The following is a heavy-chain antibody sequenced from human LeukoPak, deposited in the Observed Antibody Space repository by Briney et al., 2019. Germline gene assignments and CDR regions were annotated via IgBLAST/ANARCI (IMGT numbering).Heavy chain of an antibody. Sequence: GGSLRLSCAASGFTLSNFGMHWLRQAPGKGLEWVAFIRSDGNYKYYADSVKGRITVSRDNSQDTLYLQMYSLTPEDTSIYYCATDYGYCSTTSCPTFYYWGQGTLVTVSS. CDR2: IRSDGNYK. V-gene: IGHV3-30*02. CDR1: GFTLSNFG. J-gene: IGHJ4*02. D-gene: IGHD2-2*01. CDR3: ATDYGYCSTTSCPTFYY.